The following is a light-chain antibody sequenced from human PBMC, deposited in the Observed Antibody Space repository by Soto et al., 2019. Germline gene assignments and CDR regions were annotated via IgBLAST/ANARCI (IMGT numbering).Light chain of an antibody. J-gene: IGKJ1*01. CDR1: QSISNS. Sequence: DIQLTQSPSSLSASVGDRVTISCRASQSISNSLNWYQKKPGKAPNLLIYDASSLESGVPSRFSGSGSGTEFTLTISSLQPDDFATYYCQQYNSYSGTFGRGTKVDIK. V-gene: IGKV1-5*01. CDR3: QQYNSYSGT. CDR2: DAS.